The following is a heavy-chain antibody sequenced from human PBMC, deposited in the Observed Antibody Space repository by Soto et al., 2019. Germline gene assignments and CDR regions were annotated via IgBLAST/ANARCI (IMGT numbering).Heavy chain of an antibody. D-gene: IGHD2-2*01. V-gene: IGHV5-51*01. CDR1: EDKFTNYW. J-gene: IGHJ4*02. CDR3: VRLDCSGNTCFPDY. Sequence: PGESLKISWRGAEDKFTNYWIGWVRQMPGKGLELMGIMYPADSDARYSPSFQGQVTVSADKSISTAYLQWSNLKASDTAMYYCVRLDCSGNTCFPDYWGQGTLVTVSP. CDR2: MYPADSDA.